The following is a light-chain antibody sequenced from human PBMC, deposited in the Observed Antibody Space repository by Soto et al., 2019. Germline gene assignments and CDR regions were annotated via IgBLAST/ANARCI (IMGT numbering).Light chain of an antibody. CDR1: QSLLHSNGNIY. J-gene: IGKJ1*01. CDR3: MQAVQTPRT. V-gene: IGKV2-28*01. Sequence: DIVLTQSPLSLPVTPGEPASISCRSSQSLLHSNGNIYLDWYLQKPGQSPQLLIYLGSIRASGVPDRFSGSGSGSDFTRKITRVEAEDVEVYYCMQAVQTPRTFGQGTKVEI. CDR2: LGS.